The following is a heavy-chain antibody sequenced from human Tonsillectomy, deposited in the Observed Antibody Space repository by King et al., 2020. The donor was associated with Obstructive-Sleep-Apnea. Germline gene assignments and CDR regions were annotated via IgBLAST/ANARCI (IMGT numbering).Heavy chain of an antibody. CDR2: VRYDGSNE. CDR1: GFTFSSNG. Sequence: VQLVESGGGVVQPGRSLRLSCAASGFTFSSNGMDWVRQAPGKGLEWVAFVRYDGSNEYYADSVKGRFTISRDNSNNTLYLQMNSLRVEDTAVYYCAKNSGRGDWAPFDNWGQGTLVTVSS. CDR3: AKNSGRGDWAPFDN. J-gene: IGHJ4*02. D-gene: IGHD2-21*02. V-gene: IGHV3-30*02.